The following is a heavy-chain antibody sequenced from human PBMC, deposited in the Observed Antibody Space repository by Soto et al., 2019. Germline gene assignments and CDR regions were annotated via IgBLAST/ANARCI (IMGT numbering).Heavy chain of an antibody. CDR2: ISGSCGST. V-gene: IGHV3-23*01. D-gene: IGHD3-3*01. CDR1: GFTFSSYV. CDR3: ANAGTILGVVMTNWFDP. Sequence: EVQLLESGGGLVQPGGSLSLSCAASGFTFSSYVMRWVRQAPGKGLEWVSAISGSCGSTYYADSVKGRFTISRDNSKNTLYLHTNSLRAEDTAVYYCANAGTILGVVMTNWFDPWCQGTLVTVAS. J-gene: IGHJ5*02.